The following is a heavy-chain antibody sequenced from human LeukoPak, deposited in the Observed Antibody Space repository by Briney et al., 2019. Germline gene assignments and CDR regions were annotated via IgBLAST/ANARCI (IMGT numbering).Heavy chain of an antibody. CDR3: ARDILTGSDAFDI. Sequence: ASVKVSCKASGGTFSSYAISWVRQAPGQGLEWMGGIIPIFGTANYAQKFQGRVTITTDESTSTAYMELSSLRAEDTAVYYCARDILTGSDAFDIWGQGTMVTVSS. CDR2: IIPIFGTA. J-gene: IGHJ3*02. D-gene: IGHD3-9*01. CDR1: GGTFSSYA. V-gene: IGHV1-69*05.